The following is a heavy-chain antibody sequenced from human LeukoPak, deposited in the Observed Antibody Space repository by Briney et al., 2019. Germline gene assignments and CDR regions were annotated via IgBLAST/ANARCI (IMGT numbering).Heavy chain of an antibody. CDR2: IYYSGYT. CDR3: ARETSQKGAHYMDV. D-gene: IGHD3-16*01. CDR1: GGSISSYY. V-gene: IGHV4-59*01. J-gene: IGHJ6*03. Sequence: SETLSLTCTVSGGSISSYYWSWIRQPPGKWLKWIGNIYYSGYTTYSPSLRSRVTISVDTSKNQFSLKLSSVTAADTAVYYCARETSQKGAHYMDVWGKGTTITISS.